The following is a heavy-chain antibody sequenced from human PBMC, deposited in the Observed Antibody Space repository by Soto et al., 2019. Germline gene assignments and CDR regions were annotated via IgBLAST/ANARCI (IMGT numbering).Heavy chain of an antibody. CDR3: ATRGVGDCSGGSGYSDACDI. D-gene: IGHD2-15*01. Sequence: QVQLVQSGAEVKKPGSSVKVSCKASGGTFSSYTISWVRQAPGQGLEWMGRIIPILGIANYAQKFQGRVTITADKSTSTAYMELSSLRSEDTAVYYCATRGVGDCSGGSGYSDACDIWGQGTMVTVSS. J-gene: IGHJ3*02. CDR2: IIPILGIA. CDR1: GGTFSSYT. V-gene: IGHV1-69*02.